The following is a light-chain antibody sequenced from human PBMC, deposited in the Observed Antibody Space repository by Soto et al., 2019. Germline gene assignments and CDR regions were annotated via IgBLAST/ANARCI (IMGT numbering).Light chain of an antibody. CDR1: QSVRSY. CDR3: QQRGNWPLT. V-gene: IGKV3-11*01. CDR2: DAS. J-gene: IGKJ4*01. Sequence: EIVLTQSPATLSLSPGERTTISCRASQSVRSYLAWYQQKPGQAPRLLIYDASNRATVIPARFSGSGSGTDFTLTISSLEPEDFAVYYCQQRGNWPLTFGGGTKVEIK.